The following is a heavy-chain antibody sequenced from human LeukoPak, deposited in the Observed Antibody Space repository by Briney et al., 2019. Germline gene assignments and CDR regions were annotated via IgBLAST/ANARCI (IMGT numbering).Heavy chain of an antibody. Sequence: TGGSLRLSCAASGFTFSRYNMNWVRQAPGKGLEWVSSISSSSNYIYYADSVKGRFTISRDNAKNSLYLQMNSLRAEDTAVYYCARDMRTGDFWSGYSDYWGQGTLVTVSS. D-gene: IGHD3-3*01. CDR2: ISSSSNYI. J-gene: IGHJ4*02. CDR3: ARDMRTGDFWSGYSDY. V-gene: IGHV3-21*01. CDR1: GFTFSRYN.